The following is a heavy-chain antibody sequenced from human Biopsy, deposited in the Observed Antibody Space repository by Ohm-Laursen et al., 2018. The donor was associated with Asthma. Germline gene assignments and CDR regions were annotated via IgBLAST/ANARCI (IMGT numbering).Heavy chain of an antibody. V-gene: IGHV1-18*01. D-gene: IGHD3-10*01. CDR3: AKAVDYSHYYGIDV. Sequence: ASVKVSCKTSGHTFNSAGITWVRQAPGQGLEWMGWISVYNGNTKVAQKLQDRVTMITDTSTSTAYMELRSLRSGDTAVYFCAKAVDYSHYYGIDVWGQGTTVTLS. J-gene: IGHJ6*02. CDR1: GHTFNSAG. CDR2: ISVYNGNT.